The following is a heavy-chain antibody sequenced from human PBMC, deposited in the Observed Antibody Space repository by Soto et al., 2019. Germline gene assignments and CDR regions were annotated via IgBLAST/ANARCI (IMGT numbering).Heavy chain of an antibody. V-gene: IGHV1-3*01. J-gene: IGHJ4*02. CDR2: INAGNGNT. CDR3: ARAISGYVT. CDR1: GYTFTSYA. D-gene: IGHD5-12*01. Sequence: ASVKVSCKASGYTFTSYAMHWVRQAPGQRLEWMGWINAGNGNTRYSQKFQGRVTLTRDTSASTTYMDLSSLRSEDTAIYYCARAISGYVTWGQGTLVTVSS.